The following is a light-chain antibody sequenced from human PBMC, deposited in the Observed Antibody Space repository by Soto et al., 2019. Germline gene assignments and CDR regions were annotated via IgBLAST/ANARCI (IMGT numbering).Light chain of an antibody. CDR2: GAS. J-gene: IGKJ1*01. CDR3: QQYGGSMT. Sequence: EIVFTQSPGTLSLSPGERATLSCRASQSVSSNFLAWYQEKLGQAPRLLIYGASSRDTGIPDRFSGSGSGTDFTLTISRLEPEDFAVYYCQQYGGSMTFGQGTKVDIK. V-gene: IGKV3-20*01. CDR1: QSVSSNF.